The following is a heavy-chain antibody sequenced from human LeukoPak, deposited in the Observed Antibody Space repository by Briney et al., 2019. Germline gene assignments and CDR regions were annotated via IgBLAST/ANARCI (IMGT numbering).Heavy chain of an antibody. V-gene: IGHV3-23*01. Sequence: GGSLRLSCAASGFTFSSYAMSWVRQAPGKGLEWVSAISGSGGSTYYADSVKGRFTISRDNSKNTLYLQINSLRAEDTAVYYCAKDQGIAVAGILDYWGQGTLVTVSS. CDR3: AKDQGIAVAGILDY. CDR1: GFTFSSYA. J-gene: IGHJ4*02. D-gene: IGHD6-19*01. CDR2: ISGSGGST.